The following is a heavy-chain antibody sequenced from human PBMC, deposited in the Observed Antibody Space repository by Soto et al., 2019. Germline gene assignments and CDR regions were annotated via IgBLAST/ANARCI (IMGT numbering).Heavy chain of an antibody. CDR3: ARAYHTLASGWFDP. CDR2: INAGNGNT. Sequence: ASVKVSCKASGYTFTSYAMHWVRQAPGQRLEWMGWINAGNGNTKYSQKFQGRVTITRDTSASTAYMELSSLRSEDTAVYYCARAYHTLASGWFDPWGQGTLVTVSS. V-gene: IGHV1-3*01. CDR1: GYTFTSYA. J-gene: IGHJ5*02. D-gene: IGHD2-2*01.